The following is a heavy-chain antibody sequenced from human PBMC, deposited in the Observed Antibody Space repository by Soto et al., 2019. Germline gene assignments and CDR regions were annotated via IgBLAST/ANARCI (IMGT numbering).Heavy chain of an antibody. V-gene: IGHV1-8*01. J-gene: IGHJ5*02. CDR3: ARGRTARNWLDP. CDR1: GYTFTSYD. Sequence: GASVKVSCKDSGYTFTSYDINWVRQAPGQGLEWMGWMNPNSGNTGYAQKFQGRVTMTRNTAISIAYMESSNLRSEDTAVYYCARGRTARNWLDPWGQGTQVTVSS. CDR2: MNPNSGNT.